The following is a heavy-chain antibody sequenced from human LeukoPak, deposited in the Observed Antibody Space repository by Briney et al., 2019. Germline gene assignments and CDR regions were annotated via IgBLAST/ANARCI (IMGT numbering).Heavy chain of an antibody. CDR3: ARVHYDILTGYSYFDY. V-gene: IGHV1-18*01. CDR2: ISAYNDNT. J-gene: IGHJ4*02. CDR1: GYTFTSYG. Sequence: ASVKVSCKASGYTFTSYGISWVRQAPGQGLEWMGWISAYNDNTNYAQKLQGKVTMTTDTSTSTAYMELRSLRSDDTAVYYCARVHYDILTGYSYFDYWGQGTLVTVSS. D-gene: IGHD3-9*01.